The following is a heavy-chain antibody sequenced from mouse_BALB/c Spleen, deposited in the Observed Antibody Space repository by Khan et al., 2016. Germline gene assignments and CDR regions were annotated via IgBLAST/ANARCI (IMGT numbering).Heavy chain of an antibody. V-gene: IGHV5-17*02. Sequence: EVELVESGGGLVQPGGSRKLSCAASGFTFSSFGMHWVRQAPEKGLEWVAFISSGSSAIYYADTVKGRFTISRDNPKNTLFLQMASLRSEDTAMYYCGRGDYWGQGTTLTVSS. CDR3: GRGDY. J-gene: IGHJ2*01. CDR2: ISSGSSAI. CDR1: GFTFSSFG.